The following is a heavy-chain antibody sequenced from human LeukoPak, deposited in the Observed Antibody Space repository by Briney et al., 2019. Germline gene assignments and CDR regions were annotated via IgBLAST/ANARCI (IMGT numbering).Heavy chain of an antibody. V-gene: IGHV3-33*01. CDR2: IWSDGSNK. Sequence: GGSLRLSCAASGFTFRNYGMHWVRQAPGKGREWGAVIWSDGSNKYYADSVRGRFTISRDNSRTTLYLKMSSLRAEDTAVYYCARVTMVAAASYNWFVPWGQGTLVTVSS. CDR1: GFTFRNYG. D-gene: IGHD2-15*01. J-gene: IGHJ5*02. CDR3: ARVTMVAAASYNWFVP.